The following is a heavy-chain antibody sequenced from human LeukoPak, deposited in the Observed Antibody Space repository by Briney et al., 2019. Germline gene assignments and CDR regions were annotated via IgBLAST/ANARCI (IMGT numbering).Heavy chain of an antibody. CDR3: ARYGDYVPFDY. D-gene: IGHD4-17*01. J-gene: IGHJ4*02. V-gene: IGHV1-2*02. CDR2: INPNSCRT. CDR1: GYTFTGYY. Sequence: PSVKVSCKASGYTFTGYYMHWVRQAPGQGGEWMGWINPNSCRTKYAQKFQGRVTMTRDTSISTAYMELSRLRSDDTAVYYCARYGDYVPFDYWGQGTLVTVSS.